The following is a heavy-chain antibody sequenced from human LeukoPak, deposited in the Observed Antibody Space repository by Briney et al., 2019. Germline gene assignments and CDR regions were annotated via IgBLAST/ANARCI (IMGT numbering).Heavy chain of an antibody. J-gene: IGHJ3*02. V-gene: IGHV4-31*03. CDR2: IYYSGST. D-gene: IGHD1-26*01. CDR1: GGSISSGGYY. CDR3: GEGGGGDAFDI. Sequence: SETLSLTCTVSGGSISSGGYYWSWIRQHPGKGLEWIGYIYYSGSTYYNPSLKSRVTISVDTSKNQFSLKLSSVTAADTAVYYRGEGGGGDAFDIWGQGTMVTVSS.